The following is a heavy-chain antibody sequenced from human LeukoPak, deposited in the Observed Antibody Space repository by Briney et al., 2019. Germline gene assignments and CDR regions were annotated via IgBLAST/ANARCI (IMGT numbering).Heavy chain of an antibody. J-gene: IGHJ6*03. CDR1: GGTFSSYA. CDR2: IIPIFGTA. D-gene: IGHD1-14*01. Sequence: ASVKVSCKASGGTFSSYAISWVRQAPGQGLEWMGGIIPIFGTANYAQKFQGRVTITADKSTSTAYMELSSLRSEDTAVYYCAGGAPGDYYYYYYMDVWGKGTTVTVSS. CDR3: AGGAPGDYYYYYYMDV. V-gene: IGHV1-69*06.